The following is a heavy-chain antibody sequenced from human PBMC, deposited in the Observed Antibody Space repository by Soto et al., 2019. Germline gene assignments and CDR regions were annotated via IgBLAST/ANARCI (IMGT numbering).Heavy chain of an antibody. J-gene: IGHJ4*02. CDR3: ASSGGGEDY. V-gene: IGHV4-4*02. CDR1: GGSISSSHW. D-gene: IGHD3-16*01. Sequence: QVQLQESGPGLVKPSGTLSLSCAVSGGSISSSHWWTWVRQPPGRGLEWIGEIYHSGSTNYNPSLKSRVTIPVDTSRNQFSPNLSSVTAADTAVYYCASSGGGEDYWGQGILVTVSS. CDR2: IYHSGST.